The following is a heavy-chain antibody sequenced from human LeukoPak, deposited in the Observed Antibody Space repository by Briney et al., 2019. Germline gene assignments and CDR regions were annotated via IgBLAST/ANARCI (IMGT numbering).Heavy chain of an antibody. D-gene: IGHD6-13*01. CDR2: ISYDGSNK. V-gene: IGHV3-30*03. J-gene: IGHJ5*02. CDR1: GFTFSSYG. CDR3: ARSSAAAGPTHNWFDP. Sequence: PGGSLRLSCAASGFTFSSYGMHWVRQAPGKGLEWVAVISYDGSNKYYADSVKGRFTISRDNSKNTLYLQMNSLRAEDTAVYYCARSSAAAGPTHNWFDPWGQGTLVTVSS.